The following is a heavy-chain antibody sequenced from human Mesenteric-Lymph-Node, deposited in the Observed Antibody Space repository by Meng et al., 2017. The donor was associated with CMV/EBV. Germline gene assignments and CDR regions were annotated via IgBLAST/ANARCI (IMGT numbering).Heavy chain of an antibody. CDR1: CGSFIGYY. V-gene: IGHV4-34*01. J-gene: IGHJ4*02. CDR3: ARHQRWLKSEGGFNY. D-gene: IGHD4-23*01. Sequence: LPQGRADVFKTSPPLSFSCLVLCGSFIGYYRSWTPQAPGKGLGWIGEINDSGSTNYNPSLKSRVTISVDTSKNQFSLKLSSVTAADTAVYYCARHQRWLKSEGGFNYWGQGTLVTVSS. CDR2: INDSGST.